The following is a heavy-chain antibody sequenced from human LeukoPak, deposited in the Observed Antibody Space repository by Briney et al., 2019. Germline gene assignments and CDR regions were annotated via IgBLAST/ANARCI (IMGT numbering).Heavy chain of an antibody. CDR2: ISYDGSDK. CDR1: GFTFSDHY. Sequence: GGSLRLSCATSGFTFSDHYMDWVRQAPGKGLEWVAFISYDGSDKYYADSVKGRFSISRDNSNNTLYLQMNSLRAEDTAVYYCARYDYMDVWGKGTTVTVSS. V-gene: IGHV3-30*03. J-gene: IGHJ6*03. CDR3: ARYDYMDV.